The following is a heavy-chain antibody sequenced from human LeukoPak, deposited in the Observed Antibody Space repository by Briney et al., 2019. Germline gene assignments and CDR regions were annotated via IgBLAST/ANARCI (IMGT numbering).Heavy chain of an antibody. CDR1: GYTFTSYA. J-gene: IGHJ4*02. V-gene: IGHV7-4-1*02. Sequence: ASVKVSCKASGYTFTSYAMNWVRQAPGQGPEWMGWINTNTGNPTYAQGFTGRFVFSLDTSVSTAYLQISSLKAEDTAVYYCAREVAPKQLVRGSYDYWGQGTLVTVSS. CDR2: INTNTGNP. D-gene: IGHD6-6*01. CDR3: AREVAPKQLVRGSYDY.